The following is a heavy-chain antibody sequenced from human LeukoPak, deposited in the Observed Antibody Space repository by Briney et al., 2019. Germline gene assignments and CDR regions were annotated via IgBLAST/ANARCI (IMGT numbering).Heavy chain of an antibody. D-gene: IGHD5-12*01. V-gene: IGHV4-38-2*02. CDR3: ARGHSGYDSFDY. J-gene: IGHJ4*02. CDR1: GYSISSGYY. Sequence: PSETLSLTCTVSGYSISSGYYWGWIRQPPGKGLEWIGSIYHSGSTYYNPSLKSRVTISVDTSKNQFSLKLSSVTAADTAVYCCARGHSGYDSFDYWGQGTLVTVSS. CDR2: IYHSGST.